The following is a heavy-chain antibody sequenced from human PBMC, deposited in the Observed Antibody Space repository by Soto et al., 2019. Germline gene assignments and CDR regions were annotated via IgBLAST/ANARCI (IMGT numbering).Heavy chain of an antibody. CDR2: IIPIFGTA. D-gene: IGHD5-12*01. CDR3: ARDGTRWLRTPSWYFDL. Sequence: QVQLVQSGAEVKKPGSSVKVSCKASGGTFSSYAISWVRQAPGQGLEWMGGIIPIFGTANYAQKFQGRVTITADKSTSTAYMELSSLRSEDTAVYYCARDGTRWLRTPSWYFDLWGRGTLVTVSS. J-gene: IGHJ2*01. CDR1: GGTFSSYA. V-gene: IGHV1-69*06.